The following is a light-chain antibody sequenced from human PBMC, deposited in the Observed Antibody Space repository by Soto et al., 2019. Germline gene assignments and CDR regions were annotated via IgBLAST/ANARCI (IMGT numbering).Light chain of an antibody. Sequence: IQMTHSPSSLSASEGDRVTITCRASQSISTYLNWYQQLPGKAPKLLIYAASSLQSGVPSRFSGSGSGTDFTLTISSLQPEDFATYYCQQSYSTPPTFGQGTKVDI. J-gene: IGKJ1*01. V-gene: IGKV1-39*01. CDR3: QQSYSTPPT. CDR1: QSISTY. CDR2: AAS.